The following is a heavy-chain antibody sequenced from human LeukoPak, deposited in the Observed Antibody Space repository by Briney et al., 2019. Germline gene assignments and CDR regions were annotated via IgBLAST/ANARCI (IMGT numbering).Heavy chain of an antibody. Sequence: SETLSLTCTVSGGSISSGDYYWSWIRQPPGKGLEWIGYIYYSGSTYYNPSLKSRVTISVDTFKNQFSLKLSSVTAADTAVYYCARGIQYSSGWYLGYYFDYWGQGTLVTVSS. V-gene: IGHV4-30-4*01. J-gene: IGHJ4*02. CDR1: GGSISSGDYY. D-gene: IGHD6-19*01. CDR3: ARGIQYSSGWYLGYYFDY. CDR2: IYYSGST.